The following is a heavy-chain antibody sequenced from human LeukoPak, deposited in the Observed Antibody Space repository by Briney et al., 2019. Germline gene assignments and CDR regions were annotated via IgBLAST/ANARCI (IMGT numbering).Heavy chain of an antibody. Sequence: GGSLRLSCAASGFTFSNYAMAWVRQAPGKGLEWVANIKQDGSEKYYVDSVKGRFTISRDNAKNSLYLQMNSLRAEDTAVYYCARSRTYYDILTGPEYYFDYWGQGTLVTVSS. CDR3: ARSRTYYDILTGPEYYFDY. CDR1: GFTFSNYA. V-gene: IGHV3-7*01. D-gene: IGHD3-9*01. CDR2: IKQDGSEK. J-gene: IGHJ4*02.